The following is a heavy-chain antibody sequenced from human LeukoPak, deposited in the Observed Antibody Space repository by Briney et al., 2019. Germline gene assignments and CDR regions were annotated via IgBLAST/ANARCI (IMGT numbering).Heavy chain of an antibody. V-gene: IGHV4-59*12. CDR2: IYYSGST. CDR1: GGSISSYY. CDR3: AREREGPYGYLDY. D-gene: IGHD4-17*01. Sequence: PSETLSLTCTVSGGSISSYYWSWIRQPPGKGLEWIGYIYYSGSTYYNPSLKSRVTISVDTSKNQFSLKLSSVTAADTAVYYCAREREGPYGYLDYWGQGILVTVSS. J-gene: IGHJ4*02.